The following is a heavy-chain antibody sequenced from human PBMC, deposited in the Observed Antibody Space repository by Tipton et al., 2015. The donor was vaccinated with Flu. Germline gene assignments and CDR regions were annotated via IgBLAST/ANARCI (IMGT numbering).Heavy chain of an antibody. J-gene: IGHJ5*02. V-gene: IGHV4-4*07. D-gene: IGHD5-12*01. CDR3: ARDTVATRGGNWLDP. CDR2: VHSSGFR. CDR1: GDSISDHY. Sequence: GLVKPSETLSLTCSVSGDSISDHYWSWIRQPAGKGLEWIGRVHSSGFRKFNPYLRSRVTMSEETSKNQLSLELRSVTAADTADYYCARDTVATRGGNWLDPWGRGTLVAVSS.